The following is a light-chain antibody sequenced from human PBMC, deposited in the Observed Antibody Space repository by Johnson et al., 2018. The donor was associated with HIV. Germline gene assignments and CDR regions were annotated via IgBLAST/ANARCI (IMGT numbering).Light chain of an antibody. CDR3: GTWDSSLTPYV. V-gene: IGLV1-51*02. CDR2: EST. J-gene: IGLJ1*01. CDR1: NSNIGNNY. Sequence: QSVLTQPPSVSAAPGQKVTVSCSGSNSNIGNNYVSWYQQLPGTAPKLLIYESTNRPSGIPDRFSGSKSGTSATLGISGLQTGDEADYYCGTWDSSLTPYVFGNGTKGTVL.